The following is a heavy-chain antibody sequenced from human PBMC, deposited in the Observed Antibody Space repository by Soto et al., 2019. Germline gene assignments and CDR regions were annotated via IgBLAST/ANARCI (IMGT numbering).Heavy chain of an antibody. CDR3: ARGGNRYSNVASGVGGFDY. Sequence: PSETLSLTCTVSGASISSSYWSWILQSPERGLEWIAYVYHTGATNYNPSLKSRVTISLDTSKGQFSLNLTSLTTADTAVYFCARGGNRYSNVASGVGGFDYWGQGSLVTVSS. V-gene: IGHV4-59*01. CDR2: VYHTGAT. J-gene: IGHJ4*02. CDR1: GASISSSY. D-gene: IGHD5-12*01.